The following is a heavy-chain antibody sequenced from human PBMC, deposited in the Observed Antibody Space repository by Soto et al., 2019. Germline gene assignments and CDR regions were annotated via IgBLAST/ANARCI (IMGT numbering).Heavy chain of an antibody. D-gene: IGHD5-12*01. CDR2: INHDSGTI. CDR3: VRDRGYTGYDFAY. Sequence: EVQLVESGGGLVQPGGSLRLSCAASGFTFSRYAMNWVRQAPGKGLEWVSYINHDSGTIYYADAVKGRVTIYRDNANNLLSLQMNSLRDEDTAVYYCVRDRGYTGYDFAYWGQGTLVTVSS. CDR1: GFTFSRYA. J-gene: IGHJ4*02. V-gene: IGHV3-48*02.